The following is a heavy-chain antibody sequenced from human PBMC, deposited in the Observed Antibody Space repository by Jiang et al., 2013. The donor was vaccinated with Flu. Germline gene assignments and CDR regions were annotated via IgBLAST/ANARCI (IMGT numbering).Heavy chain of an antibody. V-gene: IGHV4-38-2*01. CDR2: IYHSGST. Sequence: SGSGLVKPSETLSLTCAVSGYSISSGYYWGWIRQPPGKGLEWIGSIYHSGSTYYNPSLKSRVTISVDTSKNQFSLKLSSVTAADTAVYYCAGTDYYDSSGPKGGWFDPWGQGTLVTVSS. CDR3: AGTDYYDSSGPKGGWFDP. CDR1: GYSISSGYY. D-gene: IGHD3-22*01. J-gene: IGHJ5*02.